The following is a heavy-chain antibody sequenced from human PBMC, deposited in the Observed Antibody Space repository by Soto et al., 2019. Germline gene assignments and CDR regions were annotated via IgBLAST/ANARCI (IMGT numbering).Heavy chain of an antibody. CDR3: ARDYYRFNSGYGFSMDV. V-gene: IGHV3-30-3*01. CDR1: GFTFSSYA. D-gene: IGHD5-12*01. Sequence: QVQLVESGGGVVQPGRSLRLSCAASGFTFSSYAMHWVRQAPGKGLEWVAVILYDGSNKYYADSVKGRFTISRDNSKNPLYLQMNSLRAEDTAVYYCARDYYRFNSGYGFSMDVWGQGTTVTVSS. J-gene: IGHJ6*02. CDR2: ILYDGSNK.